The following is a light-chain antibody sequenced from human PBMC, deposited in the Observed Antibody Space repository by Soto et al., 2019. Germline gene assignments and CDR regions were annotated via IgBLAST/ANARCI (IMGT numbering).Light chain of an antibody. Sequence: EILMTQSPSTLSVSPGERVTISCRASQSVNNNLAWYQQKPGQAPRLLIYGASTMPSGIPASFSGSASGTEFTTTISSLQSEDFGVYYCQHYNNWTPLTFGQGTRLEIK. J-gene: IGKJ5*01. CDR3: QHYNNWTPLT. CDR1: QSVNNN. CDR2: GAS. V-gene: IGKV3-15*01.